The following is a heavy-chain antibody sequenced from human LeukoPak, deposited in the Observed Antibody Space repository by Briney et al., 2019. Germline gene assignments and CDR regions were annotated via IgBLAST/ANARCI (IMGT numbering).Heavy chain of an antibody. CDR1: GYTFTSYD. J-gene: IGHJ5*02. CDR3: ARGPPNYGDYWFDP. D-gene: IGHD4-17*01. V-gene: IGHV1-8*01. Sequence: ASVKVSCKASGYTFTSYDINWVRQATGQGLEWMGWMNPNSGKTGYAQKFQGRVTMTRNTSISTAYMELSSLRSEDTAVYYCARGPPNYGDYWFDPWGQGTLVTVSS. CDR2: MNPNSGKT.